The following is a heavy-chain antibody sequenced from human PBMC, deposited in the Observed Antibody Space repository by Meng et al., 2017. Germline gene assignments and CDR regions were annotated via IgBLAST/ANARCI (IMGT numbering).Heavy chain of an antibody. Sequence: QVARVPSGAQVKKPGASWKVSCKASGNTFTGYYMHWVRQAPGQGLEWMGRINPNSGGTNYAQKFQGRVTMTRDTSISTAYMELSRLRSDDTAVYYCARMNYGSGSRRLDYWGQGTLVTVSS. CDR1: GNTFTGYY. J-gene: IGHJ4*02. V-gene: IGHV1-2*06. D-gene: IGHD3-10*01. CDR3: ARMNYGSGSRRLDY. CDR2: INPNSGGT.